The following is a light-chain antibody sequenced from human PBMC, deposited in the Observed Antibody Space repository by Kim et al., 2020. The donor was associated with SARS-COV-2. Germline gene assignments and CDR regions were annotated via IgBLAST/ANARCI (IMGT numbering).Light chain of an antibody. J-gene: IGLJ2*01. CDR3: NSRDSSGNHLV. Sequence: TCQGDSRRSYYPSWYQQTPGQAPVLVIYGKNTRPSGIPDRFSGSSSGNTASLTITGAQAEDEADYYCNSRDSSGNHLVFGGGTKLTVL. CDR1: SRRSYY. V-gene: IGLV3-19*01. CDR2: GKN.